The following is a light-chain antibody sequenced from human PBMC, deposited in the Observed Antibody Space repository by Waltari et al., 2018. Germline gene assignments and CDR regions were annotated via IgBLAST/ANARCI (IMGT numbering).Light chain of an antibody. J-gene: IGKJ3*01. Sequence: IQLTQSPSSLSASVGDRVTISCRASHDISSHLAWYQQKPGKAPTLLIYPASTLESGVPSVFSGSGSGTEFTLTITSLQPEDFATYFCQDLHDYPVFGPGTKVDIK. CDR1: HDISSH. CDR2: PAS. V-gene: IGKV1-9*01. CDR3: QDLHDYPV.